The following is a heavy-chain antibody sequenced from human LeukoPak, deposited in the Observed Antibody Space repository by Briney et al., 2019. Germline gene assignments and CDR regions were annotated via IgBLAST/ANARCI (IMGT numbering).Heavy chain of an antibody. CDR3: VRGGRWLQFNY. CDR1: RGSLNSGTYY. CDR2: ISYSGST. V-gene: IGHV4-61*01. J-gene: IGHJ4*02. Sequence: SETLSLTCTVSRGSLNSGTYYWSWIRPPPGKGLEWIGYISYSGSTNYNPSLKSRVTRSVDTSKNQFSLKLSSVSAADTVVYYCVRGGRWLQFNYWGQGTLVAVSS. D-gene: IGHD5-24*01.